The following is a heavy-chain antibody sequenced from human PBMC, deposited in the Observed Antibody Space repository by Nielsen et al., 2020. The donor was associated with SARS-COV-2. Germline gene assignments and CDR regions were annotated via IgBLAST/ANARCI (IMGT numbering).Heavy chain of an antibody. D-gene: IGHD4-11*01. V-gene: IGHV3-7*01. Sequence: GGSLRLSCAASGFTFSSYWMNWVRQAPGKGLEWVANIKQDGSEKYYGDSVKGRFTISRDNAKNSLYLQMNSLRAEDTAVYYCVRDANSNSIRYWFDSWGQGSLVTVSS. CDR3: VRDANSNSIRYWFDS. J-gene: IGHJ5*01. CDR2: IKQDGSEK. CDR1: GFTFSSYW.